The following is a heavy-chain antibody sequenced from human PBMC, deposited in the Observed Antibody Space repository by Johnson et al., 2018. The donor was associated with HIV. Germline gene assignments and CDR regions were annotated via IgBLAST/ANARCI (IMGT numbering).Heavy chain of an antibody. D-gene: IGHD2-2*01. CDR2: IYASGST. Sequence: EVQLVESGGNWIHPGGSLRLSCAASGFTVGGTYLSWVRQAPGKGLERVSIIYASGSTYYADSVKGRFALPRDNSKNTLDLQLNSLRVEYTAVYYCARVPICHWAFYLWGQGTVVTVSS. CDR3: ARVPICHWAFYL. CDR1: GFTVGGTY. J-gene: IGHJ3*01. V-gene: IGHV3-53*01.